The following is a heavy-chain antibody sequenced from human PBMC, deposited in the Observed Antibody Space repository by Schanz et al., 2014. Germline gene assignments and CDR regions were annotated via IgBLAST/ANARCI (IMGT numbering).Heavy chain of an antibody. CDR1: GFSFDSYN. CDR2: LSFDSRHI. CDR3: AKIRYDSSGYYLPYYGMDV. D-gene: IGHD3-22*01. J-gene: IGHJ6*02. Sequence: QLVESGGCLVKPGGSLRLSCTASGFSFDSYNMNWVRQSPGKGLEWVAFLSFDSRHIYYADSVKGRFTISRDNSKNTLYLQMNSLRAEDTAVYYCAKIRYDSSGYYLPYYGMDVWGQGTTVIVSS. V-gene: IGHV3-21*04.